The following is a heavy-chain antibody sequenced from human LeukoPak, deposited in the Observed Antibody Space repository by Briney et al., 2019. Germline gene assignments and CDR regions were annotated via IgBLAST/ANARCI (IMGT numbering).Heavy chain of an antibody. CDR3: ARDQLTTTGLGFKNWFDP. CDR2: IIPIFGTA. Sequence: ASVKVSCXASGGTFSSYAISWVRRAPGQGLEWMGRIIPIFGTANYAQKFQGRVTITTDESTSTAYMELSSLRSEDTAVYYCARDQLTTTGLGFKNWFDPWGQGTLVTVSS. V-gene: IGHV1-69*05. J-gene: IGHJ5*02. CDR1: GGTFSSYA. D-gene: IGHD1-14*01.